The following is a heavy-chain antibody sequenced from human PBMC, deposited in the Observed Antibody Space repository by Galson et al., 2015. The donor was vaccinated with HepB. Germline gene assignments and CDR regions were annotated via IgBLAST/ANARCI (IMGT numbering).Heavy chain of an antibody. Sequence: LRLSCAASGFTFSSYGMHWVRQAPGKGLEWVAFIRYDGSNKYYADSVKGRFTISRDNSKNTLYLQMNSLRAEDTAVYYCAKVGPSRNWFDPWGQGTLVTVSS. CDR3: AKVGPSRNWFDP. D-gene: IGHD2/OR15-2a*01. CDR1: GFTFSSYG. J-gene: IGHJ5*02. CDR2: IRYDGSNK. V-gene: IGHV3-30*02.